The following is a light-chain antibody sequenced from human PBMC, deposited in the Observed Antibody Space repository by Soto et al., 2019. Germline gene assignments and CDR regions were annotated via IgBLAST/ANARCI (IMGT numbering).Light chain of an antibody. J-gene: IGLJ1*01. Sequence: QSALTQPASVSGSPGQSITISCTGTSSDVGGYNYVSWYQQHPRKAPKLMIYDVSNRRSGVSNRFSGSKSDNTASLTISGLQADDQSEYYSRLYTRSNTLLYVFGTGTKVTVL. V-gene: IGLV2-14*01. CDR2: DVS. CDR1: SSDVGGYNY. CDR3: RLYTRSNTLLYV.